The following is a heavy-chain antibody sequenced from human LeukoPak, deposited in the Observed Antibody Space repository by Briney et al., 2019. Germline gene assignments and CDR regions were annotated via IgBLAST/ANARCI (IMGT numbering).Heavy chain of an antibody. CDR3: TRRLDGSGGSGYFDY. V-gene: IGHV3-73*01. Sequence: GGSLRLSCAASGFTFSASAMHWVRQASGKGLEWVGRIKTKANSYATAYAASVNGRFTISRDDSKNTVYLQMNSLKTEDTAMYYCTRRLDGSGGSGYFDYWGQGTLVTVSS. D-gene: IGHD3-10*01. J-gene: IGHJ4*02. CDR1: GFTFSASA. CDR2: IKTKANSYAT.